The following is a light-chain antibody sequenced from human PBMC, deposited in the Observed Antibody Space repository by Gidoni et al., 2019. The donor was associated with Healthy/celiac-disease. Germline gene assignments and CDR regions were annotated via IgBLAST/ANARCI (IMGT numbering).Light chain of an antibody. CDR2: RNN. V-gene: IGLV1-47*01. CDR3: AAWDDSLSGPWV. Sequence: QSLLTPPPSASGTPGQRATISCSGSSSNIGSNYVYWYQQLPGTAPKLLIYRNNQRPSGVPDRFSGSKSGTSASLAISGLRSEDEADYYCAAWDDSLSGPWVFGGGTKLTVL. CDR1: SSNIGSNY. J-gene: IGLJ3*02.